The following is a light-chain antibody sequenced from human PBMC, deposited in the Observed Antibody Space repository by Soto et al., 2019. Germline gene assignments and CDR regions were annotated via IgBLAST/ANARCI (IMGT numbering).Light chain of an antibody. CDR2: EVS. V-gene: IGLV2-23*02. J-gene: IGLJ1*01. CDR3: CSYAGRSTVYV. Sequence: VLAQPASVSGSPGQSITISCTGTSNDVGNYNLVSWYQQNPGKAPKLIIYEVSKRPSGVSNRFSGSKSGNTASLTISGLQAEDEADYYCCSYAGRSTVYVCGTGTKGTV. CDR1: SNDVGNYNL.